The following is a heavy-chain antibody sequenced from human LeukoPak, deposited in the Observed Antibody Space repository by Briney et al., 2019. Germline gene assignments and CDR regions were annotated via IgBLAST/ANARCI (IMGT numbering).Heavy chain of an antibody. CDR3: ARATYYYGSGSYSRFDP. J-gene: IGHJ5*02. D-gene: IGHD3-10*01. V-gene: IGHV4-39*07. CDR2: IYYSGST. Sequence: SETLSLTCTVSGGSISSSSYYWGWIRQPPGKGLEWIGSIYYSGSTYYNPSLKSRVTISVDTSKNQFSLKLSSVTAADTAVYYCARATYYYGSGSYSRFDPWGQGTLVTVSS. CDR1: GGSISSSSYY.